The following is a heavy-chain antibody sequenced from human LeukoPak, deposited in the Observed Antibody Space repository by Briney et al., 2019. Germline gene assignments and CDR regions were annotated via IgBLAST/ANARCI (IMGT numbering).Heavy chain of an antibody. CDR3: ALRAYSSSWYSFDY. D-gene: IGHD6-13*01. CDR2: IKQVGSEK. V-gene: IGHV3-7*01. J-gene: IGHJ4*02. Sequence: GGSLRLSCAASGFTFSSYWMSWVRQAPGKGLEGVANIKQVGSEKYYVDSVKGRFTISRDNAKNSLYLQMNSLRAEDTAVYCCALRAYSSSWYSFDYWGQGTLVTVSS. CDR1: GFTFSSYW.